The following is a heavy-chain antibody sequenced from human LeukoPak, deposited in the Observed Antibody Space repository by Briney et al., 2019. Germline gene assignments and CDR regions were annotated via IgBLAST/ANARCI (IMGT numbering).Heavy chain of an antibody. V-gene: IGHV3-11*01. Sequence: GGSLRLSCAASGFTFSDYYMSWIRQAPGKGLEWVSYISSSGSTIYYADSVKGRFTISRDNAKNSLYLQMNSLRAEDTAVYYCARGSLLMWELPYYYGMDVWGQGTTVTVSS. CDR2: ISSSGSTI. J-gene: IGHJ6*02. CDR1: GFTFSDYY. D-gene: IGHD1-26*01. CDR3: ARGSLLMWELPYYYGMDV.